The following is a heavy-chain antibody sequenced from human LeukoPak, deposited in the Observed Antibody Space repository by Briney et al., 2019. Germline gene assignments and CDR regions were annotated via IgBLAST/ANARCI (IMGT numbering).Heavy chain of an antibody. Sequence: SETLSLTCSVYGGSFSGYYWSWIRQPPGKGLEWIGKINQSGGTSYNSSLKSRVTISLDTSKKQYSLKLSSVPVADAAVYYCARGYAFDVWGQGTMVAVSS. CDR2: INQSGGT. J-gene: IGHJ3*01. V-gene: IGHV4-34*01. CDR1: GGSFSGYY. CDR3: ARGYAFDV.